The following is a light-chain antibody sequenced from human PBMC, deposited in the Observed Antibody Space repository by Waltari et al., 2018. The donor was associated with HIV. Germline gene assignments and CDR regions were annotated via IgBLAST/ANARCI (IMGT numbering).Light chain of an antibody. CDR1: PGAVTRGHF. Sequence: VVVPQAPSRTVSPGGAVTLTCGSSPGAVTRGHFPYWFQHKPAQAPRALIFDTSKKHSWTPARFSGSLLGVKAALTLSGAQPEYEADYYCLLAFSGPRVFGGWTKLTVL. CDR3: LLAFSGPRV. CDR2: DTS. V-gene: IGLV7-46*01. J-gene: IGLJ2*01.